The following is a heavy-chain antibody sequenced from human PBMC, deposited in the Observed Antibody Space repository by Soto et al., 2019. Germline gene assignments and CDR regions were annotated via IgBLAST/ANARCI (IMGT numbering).Heavy chain of an antibody. D-gene: IGHD3-10*01. CDR1: GGSISSGSYY. CDR2: IYYSGRT. Sequence: QVQLQESGPGLVKPSQTLSLSCTVSGGSISSGSYYWSWIRQHPGKGLEWMGYIYYSGRTYYNPSLKSRVTISVDTSKNQFSLKLSSVTAADTAVYYCARGSWSFYYFDYWGQGTLVTVSS. V-gene: IGHV4-31*03. CDR3: ARGSWSFYYFDY. J-gene: IGHJ4*02.